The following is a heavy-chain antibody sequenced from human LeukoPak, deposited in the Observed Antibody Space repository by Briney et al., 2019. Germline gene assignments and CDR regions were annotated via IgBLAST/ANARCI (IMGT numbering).Heavy chain of an antibody. CDR2: ISAYNGNT. CDR1: GYTFTSYG. V-gene: IGHV1-18*01. J-gene: IGHJ4*02. D-gene: IGHD1-1*01. CDR3: SRRGLGRNAKNYQTDF. Sequence: ASVKVSCKASGYTFTSYGIGWVRQAPGQGLEWMGWISAYNGNTNSAQNLQGRVTMTIDTSTNTAYMELRSLRSDDTAVYYCSRRGLGRNAKNYQTDFWGQGTLVTVSS.